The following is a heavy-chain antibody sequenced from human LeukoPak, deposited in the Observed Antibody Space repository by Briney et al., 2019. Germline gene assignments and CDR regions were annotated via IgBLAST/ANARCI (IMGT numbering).Heavy chain of an antibody. Sequence: GGSLRLSCAASGFTFSRNAMHWVRQAPGKGLEYVSGINSSGDSTYYANSVKGRFTISRDNSKNTLYLQMGSLRAEDMAVYYCARSIQYCSGGNCYSYSVYYYYAMDVWGQGATVTVSS. V-gene: IGHV3-64*01. J-gene: IGHJ6*02. CDR2: INSSGDST. CDR3: ARSIQYCSGGNCYSYSVYYYYAMDV. CDR1: GFTFSRNA. D-gene: IGHD2-15*01.